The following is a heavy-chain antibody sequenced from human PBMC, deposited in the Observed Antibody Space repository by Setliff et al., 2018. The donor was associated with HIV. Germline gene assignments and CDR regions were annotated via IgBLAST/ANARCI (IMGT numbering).Heavy chain of an antibody. CDR2: MSGSDNTT. V-gene: IGHV3-23*01. Sequence: PGGSLRLSCAASGFTFTDYAMNWVRQAPGKGLEWVAGMSGSDNTTFYADSVKGRFTVSRDNSKKTLYMVMDSLRAEDTAVYYCARDNGLLPQPQYYNYYMDVWGKGTTVTAP. CDR3: ARDNGLLPQPQYYNYYMDV. J-gene: IGHJ6*03. D-gene: IGHD3-22*01. CDR1: GFTFTDYA.